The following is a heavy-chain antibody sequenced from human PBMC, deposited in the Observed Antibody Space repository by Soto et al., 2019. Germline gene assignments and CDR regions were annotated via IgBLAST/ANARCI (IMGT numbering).Heavy chain of an antibody. CDR2: IYNSRST. V-gene: IGHV4-59*01. J-gene: IGHJ4*02. Sequence: SETLSLTCTVSGGSMISYYWSWIRQPPGKGLEWIGYIYNSRSTNYNPSLKSRVSISVDTSKNQFSLKLSSVTAADTAVYYCARLDEALDYWGQGTLVTVSS. CDR1: GGSMISYY. CDR3: ARLDEALDY.